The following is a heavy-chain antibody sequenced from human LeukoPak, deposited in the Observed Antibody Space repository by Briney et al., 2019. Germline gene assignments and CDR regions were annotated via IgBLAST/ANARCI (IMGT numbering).Heavy chain of an antibody. CDR2: IYTSGST. V-gene: IGHV4-4*07. Sequence: SETLSLTCTVSGGSISSYYWSWIRQPAGKGLEWIGRIYTSGSTNYNPSLKSRVTMSVDTSKNQFSLKLSSVTAADTAVYYCARGSRLYYDILTGYYSTTTKHNWFDPWGQGTLVTVSS. CDR3: ARGSRLYYDILTGYYSTTTKHNWFDP. D-gene: IGHD3-9*01. J-gene: IGHJ5*02. CDR1: GGSISSYY.